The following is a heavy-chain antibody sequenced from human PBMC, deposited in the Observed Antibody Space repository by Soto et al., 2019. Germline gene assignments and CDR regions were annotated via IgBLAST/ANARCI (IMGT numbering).Heavy chain of an antibody. V-gene: IGHV1-18*04. CDR2: ISAYNGNT. Sequence: ASVKVSCKASGYTFTSYGISWVRQAPGQELEWMGWISAYNGNTNYAQKLQGRVTMTTDTSTSTAYMELRSLRSDDTAVYYCARDGQWLAFYYYYYYGMDVWGQGTTVTVSS. D-gene: IGHD6-19*01. J-gene: IGHJ6*02. CDR1: GYTFTSYG. CDR3: ARDGQWLAFYYYYYYGMDV.